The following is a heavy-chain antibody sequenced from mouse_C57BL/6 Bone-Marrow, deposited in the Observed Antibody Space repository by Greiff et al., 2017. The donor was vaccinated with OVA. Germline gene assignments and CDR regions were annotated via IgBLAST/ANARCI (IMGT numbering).Heavy chain of an antibody. CDR2: IYPGSGNT. J-gene: IGHJ1*03. CDR3: ARTVVASWYFDV. D-gene: IGHD1-1*01. V-gene: IGHV1-76*01. CDR1: GYTFTDYY. Sequence: VMLVESGAELVRPGASVKLSCKASGYTFTDYYINWVKQRPGQGLEWIARIYPGSGNTYYNEKFKGKATLTAEKSSSTAYMQLSSLTSEDSAVYFCARTVVASWYFDVWGTGTTVTVSS.